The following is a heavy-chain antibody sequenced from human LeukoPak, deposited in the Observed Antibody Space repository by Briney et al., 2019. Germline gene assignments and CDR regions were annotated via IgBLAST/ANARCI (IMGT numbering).Heavy chain of an antibody. J-gene: IGHJ4*02. CDR2: INHSGST. V-gene: IGHV4-34*01. CDR3: ARGGGYSGYVSPNY. D-gene: IGHD5-12*01. Sequence: SETLSLTCAVYGGSFSGYYWSWIRQPPGKGLEWIGEINHSGSTNYNPSLKSRVTISVDTSKNQFSLKLSSVTAADTAVYYCARGGGYSGYVSPNYWGQGTLVTVSS. CDR1: GGSFSGYY.